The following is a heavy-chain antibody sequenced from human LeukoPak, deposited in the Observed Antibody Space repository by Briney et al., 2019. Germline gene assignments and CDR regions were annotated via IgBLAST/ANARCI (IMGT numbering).Heavy chain of an antibody. CDR3: ARGGGDHAFDI. J-gene: IGHJ3*02. V-gene: IGHV3-74*01. D-gene: IGHD2-21*02. Sequence: GGSLRLSCAASGFSFSSYWMHWVRHSPEKGLVWVSRIDNNGRDTIYADSVKGRFTISRDNTRNTLHLQWGSLRVEDTAIYYCARGGGDHAFDIWGQGTMVTVSS. CDR2: IDNNGRDT. CDR1: GFSFSSYW.